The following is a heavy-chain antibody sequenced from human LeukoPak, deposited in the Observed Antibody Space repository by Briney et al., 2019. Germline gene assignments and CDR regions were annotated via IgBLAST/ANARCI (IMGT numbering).Heavy chain of an antibody. CDR3: ARGGRYYDSSGLFDY. CDR2: IYYSGPT. D-gene: IGHD3-22*01. V-gene: IGHV4-59*01. CDR1: RGSISHYY. J-gene: IGHJ4*02. Sequence: SETLSLTCTVSRGSISHYYWSWIRQPPGKGLEWIGYIYYSGPTNYNPSLQSRVTISVDTSKNQFSLKLSSVTAADTAVYYCARGGRYYDSSGLFDYWGQGTLVTVSS.